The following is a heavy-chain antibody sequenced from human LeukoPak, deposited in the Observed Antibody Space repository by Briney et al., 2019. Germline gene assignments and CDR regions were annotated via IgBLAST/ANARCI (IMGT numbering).Heavy chain of an antibody. CDR2: IYSNGIT. CDR1: GGSIFSYY. CDR3: ARRAYYDTSGYYPASGYFDL. D-gene: IGHD3-22*01. V-gene: IGHV4-4*08. Sequence: PSETLSLTCTVSGGSIFSYYFNWIRQPPGMGLEWIGYIYSNGITNYNPSLRSRGTISIATSKNQFSLRLRSVTAADTAIYYCARRAYYDTSGYYPASGYFDLWGRGTLVTVSS. J-gene: IGHJ2*01.